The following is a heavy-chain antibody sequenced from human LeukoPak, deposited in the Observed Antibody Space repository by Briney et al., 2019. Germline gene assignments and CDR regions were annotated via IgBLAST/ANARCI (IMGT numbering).Heavy chain of an antibody. V-gene: IGHV3-9*01. J-gene: IGHJ4*02. CDR1: GFTFDDYA. D-gene: IGHD6-19*01. CDR2: ISWNSGSI. CDR3: AKRRLVAVAGRDY. Sequence: GRSLRLSCAASGFTFDDYAMHWVRQAPGKGLEWVSGISWNSGSIGYADSVKGRFTISRDNAKNSLYLQMNSLRAEDTAVYYCAKRRLVAVAGRDYWGQGTLVTVSS.